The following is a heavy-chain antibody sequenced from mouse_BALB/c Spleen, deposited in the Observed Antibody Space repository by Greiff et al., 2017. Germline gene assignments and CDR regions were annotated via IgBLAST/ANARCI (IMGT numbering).Heavy chain of an antibody. Sequence: VQLQQSGPELVKPGASVKISCKASGYAFSSSWMNWVKQRPGQGLEWIGRIYPGDGDTNYNGKFKGKATLTADKSSSTAYMQLISLTSVDSAVYFCAREGLGRAWFAYWGQGTLVTVSA. CDR3: AREGLGRAWFAY. CDR1: GYAFSSSW. CDR2: IYPGDGDT. J-gene: IGHJ3*01. V-gene: IGHV1-82*01. D-gene: IGHD4-1*01.